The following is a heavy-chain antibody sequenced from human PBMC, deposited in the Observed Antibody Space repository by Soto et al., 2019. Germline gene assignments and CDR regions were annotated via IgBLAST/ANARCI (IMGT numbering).Heavy chain of an antibody. CDR1: GGSMSSSSYY. D-gene: IGHD3-9*01. CDR3: ARGFDILTFGFCLDY. V-gene: IGHV4-39*01. CDR2: MYFSGFYSGST. Sequence: SETLSLTCTVSGGSMSSSSYYWGWIRQPPGKGLEWIANMYFSGFYSGSTSYNPSLKSRVTISVDASKNQFSLQVSSVTAADTAVYYCARGFDILTFGFCLDYWGQGTLVTVSS. J-gene: IGHJ4*02.